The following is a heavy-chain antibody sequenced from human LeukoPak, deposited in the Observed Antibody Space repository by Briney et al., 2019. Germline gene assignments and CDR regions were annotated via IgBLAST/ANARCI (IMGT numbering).Heavy chain of an antibody. D-gene: IGHD3-22*01. V-gene: IGHV4-34*01. Sequence: PSETLSLTCAVYGGSFSGYYWSWIRQPPGKGLEWIGEINHSGSTNYNPSLKSRVTISADTSKNQFSLKLSSVTAADTAVYYCARGAYYHDSSGYFRGAEIDYWGQGTLVTVSS. CDR2: INHSGST. J-gene: IGHJ4*02. CDR1: GGSFSGYY. CDR3: ARGAYYHDSSGYFRGAEIDY.